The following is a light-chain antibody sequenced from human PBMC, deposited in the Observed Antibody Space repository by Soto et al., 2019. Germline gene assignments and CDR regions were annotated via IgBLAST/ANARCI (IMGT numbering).Light chain of an antibody. V-gene: IGKV3-15*01. CDR3: QQYNDWPRT. CDR2: GAS. J-gene: IGKJ1*01. Sequence: EIVMTQSPATLSVSPGERATLSCRASQSVGTYLAWYQQKPGQAPRILIYGASTRAAGISPRFSGGGSGTEVTLTISSLQSEDFAVYHGQQYNDWPRTFGQGTKVGV. CDR1: QSVGTY.